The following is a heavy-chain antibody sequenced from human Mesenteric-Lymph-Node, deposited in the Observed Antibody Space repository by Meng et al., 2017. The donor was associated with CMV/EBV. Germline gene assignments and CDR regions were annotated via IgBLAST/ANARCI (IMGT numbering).Heavy chain of an antibody. CDR3: ARDLRVATITDYYYYGMDV. V-gene: IGHV1-2*02. CDR1: GYTFTGYY. Sequence: ASVKVSCKASGYTFTGYYMHWVRQAPGQGLEWMGWINPNSGGTNYAQKFQGRVTMTRDTSISTAYMELSRLRSDDMAVYYCARDLRVATITDYYYYGMDVWGQGTTVTVSS. CDR2: INPNSGGT. J-gene: IGHJ6*02. D-gene: IGHD5-12*01.